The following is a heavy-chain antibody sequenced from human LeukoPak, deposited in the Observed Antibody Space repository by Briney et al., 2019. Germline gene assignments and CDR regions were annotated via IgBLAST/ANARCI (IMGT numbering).Heavy chain of an antibody. CDR1: GFPFSSFW. CDR2: LNQDGSDK. CDR3: ARDAYDYVSEY. D-gene: IGHD3-10*02. J-gene: IGHJ4*02. V-gene: IGHV3-7*01. Sequence: PGGSLRLSCAASGFPFSSFWMTWARQTPGKGLEWVANLNQDGSDKKYGDSVKGRFTISRDNAKNSLFLQMNNLRVEDTGLYYCARDAYDYVSEYWGQGTLVTVSS.